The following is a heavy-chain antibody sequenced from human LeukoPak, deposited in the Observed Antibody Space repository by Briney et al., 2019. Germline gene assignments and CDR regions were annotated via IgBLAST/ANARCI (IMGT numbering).Heavy chain of an antibody. J-gene: IGHJ4*02. CDR1: GYTFTGYY. D-gene: IGHD1-20*01. CDR3: ARGITGTTFPDY. Sequence: ASVKVSCKASGYTFTGYYMHWVRQAPGQGLEWMGWINPNSGGTNYAQKFQGWVTMIRDTSISTAYMELSRLRSDDTAVYYCARGITGTTFPDYWGQGTLVTVSS. CDR2: INPNSGGT. V-gene: IGHV1-2*04.